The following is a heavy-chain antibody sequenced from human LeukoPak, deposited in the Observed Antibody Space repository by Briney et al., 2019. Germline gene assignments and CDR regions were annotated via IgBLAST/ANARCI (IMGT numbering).Heavy chain of an antibody. D-gene: IGHD2-2*01. Sequence: PSETLSLTCAVYGGSFSGYYWSWIRQPPGKGLEWIGEINHSGSPIYSPSLRSRLTISVDTSKNQFSVTLTSVTVADTAVYYCARGPHQHWPLGQFWGQGSLVTVSS. J-gene: IGHJ4*02. CDR1: GGSFSGYY. V-gene: IGHV4-34*01. CDR3: ARGPHQHWPLGQF. CDR2: INHSGSP.